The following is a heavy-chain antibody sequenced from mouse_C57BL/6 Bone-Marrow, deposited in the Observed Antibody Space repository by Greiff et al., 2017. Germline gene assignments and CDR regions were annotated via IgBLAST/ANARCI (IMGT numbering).Heavy chain of an antibody. V-gene: IGHV1-82*01. Sequence: VKLQESGPELVKPGASVKISCKASGYAFSSSWMNWVKQRPGKGLEWIGRIYPGDGDTNYNGKFKGKATLTADKSSSTAYMQLSSLTSEDSAVYFCARAQATDYWGQGTTLTVSS. CDR3: ARAQATDY. CDR2: IYPGDGDT. D-gene: IGHD3-2*02. J-gene: IGHJ2*01. CDR1: GYAFSSSW.